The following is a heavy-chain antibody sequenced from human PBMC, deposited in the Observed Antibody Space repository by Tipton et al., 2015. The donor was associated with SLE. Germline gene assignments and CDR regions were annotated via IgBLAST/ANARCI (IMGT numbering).Heavy chain of an antibody. Sequence: TLSLTCTVSGDSISSSRYYWGWIRQPPGKGLEWIGSIYYSGSTYYNPSLKSRVTISVDTSKNQFSLKLSSVTAADTAVYYCARDTGDHGYYYYYMDVWGKGTTVTVSS. J-gene: IGHJ6*03. V-gene: IGHV4-39*07. CDR3: ARDTGDHGYYYYYMDV. D-gene: IGHD2-21*02. CDR1: GDSISSSRYY. CDR2: IYYSGST.